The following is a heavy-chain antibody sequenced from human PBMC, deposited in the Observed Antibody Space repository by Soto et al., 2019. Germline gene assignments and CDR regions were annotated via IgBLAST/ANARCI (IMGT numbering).Heavy chain of an antibody. D-gene: IGHD3-10*01. V-gene: IGHV3-23*01. CDR2: ISGSGETP. CDR3: AKDLRITMVRGVLRSFDS. J-gene: IGHJ4*02. Sequence: PGGSLRLSCAASGFTFSSHAMTWVRQAPGKGLEWVSGISGSGETPYYADSVKGRFTISRDNSKNMLYLFLNSLSAEDTALYYCAKDLRITMVRGVLRSFDSWGPGXLVTVSS. CDR1: GFTFSSHA.